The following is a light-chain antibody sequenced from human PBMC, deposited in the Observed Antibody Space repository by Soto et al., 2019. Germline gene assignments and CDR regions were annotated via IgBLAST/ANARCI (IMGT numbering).Light chain of an antibody. V-gene: IGKV1-33*01. Sequence: IHLTQSPSFLSASVGDRVTITCQASQDISNYLNWYQQKPGKAPKLLIYDASNLETGVPSRFSGSGSGTDFTFTISSLQPEDIATYYCQQYDNLPLTFGGGTKV. CDR3: QQYDNLPLT. CDR1: QDISNY. J-gene: IGKJ4*01. CDR2: DAS.